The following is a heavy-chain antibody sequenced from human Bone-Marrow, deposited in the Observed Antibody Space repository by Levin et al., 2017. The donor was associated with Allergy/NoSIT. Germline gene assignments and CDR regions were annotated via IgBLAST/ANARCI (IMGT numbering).Heavy chain of an antibody. CDR3: ATPSFWSGYYPSLDV. CDR2: INHSGST. V-gene: IGHV4-34*01. Sequence: PSETLSLTCAVFGGSFSGYYWSWIRQPPGKGLEWIGEINHSGSTTYNPSLKSRVTISIDTSKNQVSLKLSSVTAADTAVYYCATPSFWSGYYPSLDVWGQGTTVTVSS. D-gene: IGHD3-3*01. J-gene: IGHJ6*02. CDR1: GGSFSGYY.